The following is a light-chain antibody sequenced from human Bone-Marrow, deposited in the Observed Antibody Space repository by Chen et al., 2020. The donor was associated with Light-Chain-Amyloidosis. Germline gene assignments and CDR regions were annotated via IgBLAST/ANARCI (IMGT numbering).Light chain of an antibody. CDR2: DDS. V-gene: IGLV3-21*02. J-gene: IGLJ3*02. CDR3: QVWDRSSDRPV. Sequence: SYVLTQPSSVSVAPGQTATIACGGNNIGSTSVHWYQQTPGQAPLLVVYDDSDRPSGIPERLSGSNSGITATLTISRVEAGDEADYYCQVWDRSSDRPVFGGGTKLTV. CDR1: NIGSTS.